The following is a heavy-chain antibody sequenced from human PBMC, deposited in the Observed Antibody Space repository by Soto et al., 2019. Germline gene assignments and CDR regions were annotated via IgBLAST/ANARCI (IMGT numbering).Heavy chain of an antibody. CDR1: GFTFGDYA. CDR3: TRDNLAEDFWSGYSYYYYYMDV. V-gene: IGHV3-49*03. CDR2: IRSKAYGGTT. Sequence: GGSLRLSCTASGFTFGDYAMSWFRQAPGKGLEWVGFIRSKAYGGTTEYAASVKGRFTISRDDSKSIAYLQMNSLKTEDTAVYYCTRDNLAEDFWSGYSYYYYYMDVWGKGTTVTVSS. D-gene: IGHD3-3*01. J-gene: IGHJ6*03.